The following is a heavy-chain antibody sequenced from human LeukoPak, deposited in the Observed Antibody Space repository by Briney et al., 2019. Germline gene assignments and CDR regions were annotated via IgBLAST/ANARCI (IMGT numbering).Heavy chain of an antibody. J-gene: IGHJ4*02. Sequence: PSETLSLTCAVSGYSISSGYYWGWIRQPPGKGLEWIGSIYHSGSTYYNPSLKSRVTISVDTSKNQFSLKLSSVTAADTAVYYCARDLIPYGSGSYYGGLFDYWGQGTLVTVSS. D-gene: IGHD3-10*01. CDR1: GYSISSGYY. CDR3: ARDLIPYGSGSYYGGLFDY. CDR2: IYHSGST. V-gene: IGHV4-38-2*02.